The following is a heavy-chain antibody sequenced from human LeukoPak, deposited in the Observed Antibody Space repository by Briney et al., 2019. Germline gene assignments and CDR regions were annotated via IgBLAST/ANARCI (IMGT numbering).Heavy chain of an antibody. CDR1: GGSFSGYY. Sequence: PSETLSLTCAVYGGSFSGYYWNWIRQPPGKGLEWIGEINHSGSTNYNPSLKSRVTISVDTSKNQFSLKPSSVTAADTAVYYCARDGYYANYWYFDLWGRGTLVTVSS. D-gene: IGHD3-22*01. CDR3: ARDGYYANYWYFDL. J-gene: IGHJ2*01. CDR2: INHSGST. V-gene: IGHV4-34*01.